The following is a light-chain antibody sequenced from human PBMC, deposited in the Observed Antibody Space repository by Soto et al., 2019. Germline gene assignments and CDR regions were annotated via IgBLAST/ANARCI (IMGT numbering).Light chain of an antibody. CDR3: QQRSNWPRT. CDR1: QSVSSSY. CDR2: DVS. V-gene: IGKV3-11*01. Sequence: DIVLTQSPGTLSMSPGERATLSCRASQSVSSSYLARYQQKPGQAPRLLIYDVSNRATGIPARFSGSGSGTDFTLTISSLEPEDFAVYYCQQRSNWPRTFGQGTKV. J-gene: IGKJ1*01.